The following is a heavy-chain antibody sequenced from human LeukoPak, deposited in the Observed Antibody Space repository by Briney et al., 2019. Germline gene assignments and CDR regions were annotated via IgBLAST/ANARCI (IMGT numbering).Heavy chain of an antibody. D-gene: IGHD5-12*01. CDR3: ARLNSGYYY. Sequence: GESLKISRKGSGYSFTSYWIAWVRQTTGKGLEWMGIIYPGDSDTRFSPSFQGQVTISADKSTSTAYLQWSSLKASDTAMYYCARLNSGYYYWGQGTLVTVSS. V-gene: IGHV5-51*01. CDR2: IYPGDSDT. CDR1: GYSFTSYW. J-gene: IGHJ4*02.